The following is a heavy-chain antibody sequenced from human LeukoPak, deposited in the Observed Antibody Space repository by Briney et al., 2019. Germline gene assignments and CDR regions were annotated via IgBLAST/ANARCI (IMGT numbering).Heavy chain of an antibody. CDR3: ARDHYYGSGSFDY. D-gene: IGHD3-10*01. CDR2: ISSSNTI. Sequence: GGSLRLSCAASGFTFSSYEMNWVRQAPGKGLEWISYISSSNTIYYPVSVQGRFTISRDNANNSLYLQMNSLRAEDTAVYYCARDHYYGSGSFDYWGQGHVVSVSS. J-gene: IGHJ4*02. V-gene: IGHV3-48*03. CDR1: GFTFSSYE.